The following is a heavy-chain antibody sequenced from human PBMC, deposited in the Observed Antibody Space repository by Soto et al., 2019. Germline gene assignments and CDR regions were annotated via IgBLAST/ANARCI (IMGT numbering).Heavy chain of an antibody. V-gene: IGHV3-48*01. CDR3: ARDLPGVPLD. D-gene: IGHD2-8*01. CDR1: GFTFSSYS. CDR2: ISSSSSTI. J-gene: IGHJ4*02. Sequence: ESGGGLVQPGGSLRLSCAASGFTFSSYSMNWVRQAPGKGPEWVSYISSSSSTIYYADSVKGRFTISRDNAKNSLYLQMNSLRAEDTAVYYGARDLPGVPLDWGQGTLVTVSS.